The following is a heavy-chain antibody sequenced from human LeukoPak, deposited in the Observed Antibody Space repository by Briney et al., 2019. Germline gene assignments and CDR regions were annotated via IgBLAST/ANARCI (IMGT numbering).Heavy chain of an antibody. Sequence: SETLSLTCTVAGGSISSYYWSWIRQPPGKGLEWIGYIYYSGSTNYNPSLKSRVTISVDTSKNQFSLKLSSVTAADTAVYYCARASLGLQIDYWGQGTLVTVSS. CDR2: IYYSGST. CDR1: GGSISSYY. D-gene: IGHD2-15*01. J-gene: IGHJ4*02. V-gene: IGHV4-59*01. CDR3: ARASLGLQIDY.